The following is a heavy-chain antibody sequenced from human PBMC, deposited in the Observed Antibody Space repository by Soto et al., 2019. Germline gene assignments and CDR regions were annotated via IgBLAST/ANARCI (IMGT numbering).Heavy chain of an antibody. CDR3: AKDGAVSDYTHVDY. D-gene: IGHD4-17*01. J-gene: IGHJ4*02. V-gene: IGHV3-43*01. Sequence: EIQLVESGGVVVQPGGSLRLSCAASGFTFDDYSMHWVRQAPGKGLEWVALISWDGRSAFYADSVRGRFTISRDNNKNSLYLQMKSLTTEDTAFYYCAKDGAVSDYTHVDYWGQGALVTVSS. CDR2: ISWDGRSA. CDR1: GFTFDDYS.